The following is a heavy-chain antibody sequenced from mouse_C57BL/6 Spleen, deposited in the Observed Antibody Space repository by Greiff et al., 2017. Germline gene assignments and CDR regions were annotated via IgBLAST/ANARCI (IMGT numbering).Heavy chain of an antibody. CDR3: AREGHYSNDVGY. V-gene: IGHV1-61*01. CDR2: SYPSDSDT. D-gene: IGHD2-12*01. CDR1: GYAFTSYW. Sequence: QVQLQQPGAELVRPGSSVKLSCKASGYAFTSYWMDWVKQRPGQGLEWIGNSYPSDSDTNYNQKFKDKATLTVDKSSSTAYMQLSSLTSEDSAVYYCAREGHYSNDVGYWGQGTTLTVSS. J-gene: IGHJ2*01.